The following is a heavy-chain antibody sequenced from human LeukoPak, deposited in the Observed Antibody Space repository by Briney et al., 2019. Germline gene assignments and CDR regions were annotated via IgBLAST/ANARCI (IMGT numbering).Heavy chain of an antibody. J-gene: IGHJ4*02. Sequence: GGSLRLSCAASGFTVSGNYMNWVRQAPGKGLEWVSIIYSGGGTYYAESVRGRFTISRDTSKNTLYLQLNSRRAEETAVYYCGKKGAILRYLSPLENWGQR. D-gene: IGHD2-21*01. V-gene: IGHV3-53*01. CDR2: IYSGGGT. CDR3: GKKGAILRYLSPLEN. CDR1: GFTVSGNY.